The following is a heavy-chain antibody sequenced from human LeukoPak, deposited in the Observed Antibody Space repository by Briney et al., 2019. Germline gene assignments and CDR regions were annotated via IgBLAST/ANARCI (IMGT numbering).Heavy chain of an antibody. J-gene: IGHJ4*02. V-gene: IGHV3-23*01. CDR1: GFTFSSYA. D-gene: IGHD4-11*01. CDR2: ISGSGAST. CDR3: AKDLQDNSNSPFDD. Sequence: SGGSLRLSCAASGFTFSSYAMSWVRQAPGKGLEWVSTISGSGASTYYADSVKGRFTVSRDNSKNTLYLQMDSLRAEDTAVYYCAKDLQDNSNSPFDDWGRGTLVTVSS.